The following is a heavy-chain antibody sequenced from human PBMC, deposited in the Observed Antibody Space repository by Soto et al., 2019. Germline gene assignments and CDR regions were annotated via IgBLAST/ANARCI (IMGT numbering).Heavy chain of an antibody. CDR3: ARDLEGSGSHWLGYNYYAMDV. CDR1: GFTISDYY. CDR2: ISSEGTTT. V-gene: IGHV3-11*01. D-gene: IGHD3-10*01. Sequence: PGGSLRLSCAASGFTISDYYMTWIRQAPGKGLEWVSYISSEGTTTYYADSVRDRFSISLDNAKNSVYLQMNSLRADDSGVYYCARDLEGSGSHWLGYNYYAMDVWGQGTTVTSP. J-gene: IGHJ6*02.